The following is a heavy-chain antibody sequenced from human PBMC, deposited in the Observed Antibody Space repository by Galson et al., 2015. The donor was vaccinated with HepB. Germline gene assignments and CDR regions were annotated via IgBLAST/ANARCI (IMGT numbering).Heavy chain of an antibody. CDR3: ACPRRDGYNDAFDI. J-gene: IGHJ3*02. V-gene: IGHV3-15*01. CDR2: IKSKTDGGTA. D-gene: IGHD5-24*01. Sequence: SLRLSCAASGFTFSNAWMSWVRQAPGKGLEWVGRIKSKTDGGTADYAAPVKGRFTISRDDSKSIAYLQMNSLKTEDTAVYYCACPRRDGYNDAFDIWGQGTMVTVSS. CDR1: GFTFSNAW.